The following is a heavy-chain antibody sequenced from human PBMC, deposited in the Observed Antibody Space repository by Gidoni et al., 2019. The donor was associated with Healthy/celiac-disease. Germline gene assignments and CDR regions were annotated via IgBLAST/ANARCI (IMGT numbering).Heavy chain of an antibody. CDR2: ISGSGGST. Sequence: EVQLLESGGGLVQPGGSLRLTFAASGFTFHSHAMSWVRQAPGKGLEWVSAISGSGGSTYYADSVKGRFTISRDNSKNTLYLQMNSLRAEDTAVYYCAKQGLSQQWLVPGACDYWGQGTLVTVSS. V-gene: IGHV3-23*01. CDR3: AKQGLSQQWLVPGACDY. CDR1: GFTFHSHA. D-gene: IGHD6-19*01. J-gene: IGHJ4*02.